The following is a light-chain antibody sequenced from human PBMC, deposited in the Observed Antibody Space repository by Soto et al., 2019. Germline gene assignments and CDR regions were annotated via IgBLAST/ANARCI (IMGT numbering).Light chain of an antibody. CDR1: NSNIGRNT. V-gene: IGLV1-44*01. Sequence: QSVLTQPPSASGTPGQRVTISCSGSNSNIGRNTVNWYQQLPGMAPKLLIYNNDQRPSGVPDRFSGSKSGTSASLAISGLQSEDEADYFCSTWDDCRRVFGGGTKLTVL. CDR2: NND. J-gene: IGLJ3*02. CDR3: STWDDCRRV.